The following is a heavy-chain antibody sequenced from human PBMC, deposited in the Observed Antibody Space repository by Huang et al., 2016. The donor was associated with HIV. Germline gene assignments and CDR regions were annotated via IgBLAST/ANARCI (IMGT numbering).Heavy chain of an antibody. Sequence: QVQLVQSGPEVKKPGASVKVSCQTSGYIFSNYDINWVRQDPGQGLKWMGWLNPNSGKTAYGQKFQGRVTLTRSTSTGAAYMVLNSLTSQDTAVYYCARLTSGWYQDYWGQGTLVTVSS. CDR2: LNPNSGKT. J-gene: IGHJ4*02. CDR3: ARLTSGWYQDY. CDR1: GYIFSNYD. V-gene: IGHV1-8*01. D-gene: IGHD6-19*01.